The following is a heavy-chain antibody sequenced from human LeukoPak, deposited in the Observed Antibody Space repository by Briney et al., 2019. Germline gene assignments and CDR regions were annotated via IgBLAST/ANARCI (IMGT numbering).Heavy chain of an antibody. CDR2: IFYSGST. Sequence: SETLSLTCAVSGGSISSSSYYWGWIRQPPGKGLEWIGRIFYSGSTYYNPSLKSRVTISVDTSKSQFSLKLSSVTAADTAVYYCARDLGRRSGEFDYWGQGTLVTVSS. J-gene: IGHJ4*02. CDR3: ARDLGRRSGEFDY. CDR1: GGSISSSSYY. D-gene: IGHD3-10*01. V-gene: IGHV4-39*02.